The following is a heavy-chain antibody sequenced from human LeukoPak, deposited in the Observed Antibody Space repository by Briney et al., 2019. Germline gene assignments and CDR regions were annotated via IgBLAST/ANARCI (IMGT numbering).Heavy chain of an antibody. CDR2: INPASSGT. Sequence: ASVTVSCKASGYTFTDSFIHWVRQAPGQGLQWMGWINPASSGTSFAQNFQGRVTMTRDTSINTVYMELTSLTSDDTAVYYCALNWVGGLSYWGQGTLVTVSS. V-gene: IGHV1-2*02. CDR1: GYTFTDSF. CDR3: ALNWVGGLSY. D-gene: IGHD7-27*01. J-gene: IGHJ4*02.